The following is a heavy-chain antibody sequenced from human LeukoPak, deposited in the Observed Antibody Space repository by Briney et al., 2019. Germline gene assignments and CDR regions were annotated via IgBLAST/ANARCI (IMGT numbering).Heavy chain of an antibody. Sequence: ASVTVSCKASGYTFTGYYMHWVGQAPGQGLEWMGWINPNSGGAKYAQNFQGRVIMTTDTSISTAYMELTSLRSDDTAVYYCARSSPPTYYHFYYYMDVWGKGSTVTVSS. D-gene: IGHD6-13*01. CDR3: ARSSPPTYYHFYYYMDV. CDR1: GYTFTGYY. V-gene: IGHV1-2*02. CDR2: INPNSGGA. J-gene: IGHJ6*03.